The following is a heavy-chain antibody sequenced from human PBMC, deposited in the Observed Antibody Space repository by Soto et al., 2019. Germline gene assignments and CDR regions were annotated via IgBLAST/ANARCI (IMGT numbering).Heavy chain of an antibody. J-gene: IGHJ4*02. CDR1: GFTFSSYS. V-gene: IGHV3-21*01. CDR2: ISSSSSYI. D-gene: IGHD6-6*01. CDR3: ARDTGFYSSSSPGTFDY. Sequence: GGSLRLSCAASGFTFSSYSMNWVRQAPGKGLEWVSSISSSSSYIYYADSVKGRFTISRDNAKNSLYLQMNSLRAEDTAVYYCARDTGFYSSSSPGTFDYWGQGTLVTVSS.